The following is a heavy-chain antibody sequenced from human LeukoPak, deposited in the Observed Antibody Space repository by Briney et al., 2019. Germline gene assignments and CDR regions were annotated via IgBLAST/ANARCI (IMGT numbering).Heavy chain of an antibody. D-gene: IGHD2-2*01. CDR1: GGSISSGGYY. V-gene: IGHV4-61*02. J-gene: IGHJ3*02. Sequence: SETLSLTCTVSGGSISSGGYYWSWIRQPAGKGLEWIGRFYVSGSTNYNPSLQSRVTISVDTSKNQFSLKLTSVTAADTAVYYCAVGNCPTTSCYPGVAFDIWGQGTMVTVSS. CDR3: AVGNCPTTSCYPGVAFDI. CDR2: FYVSGST.